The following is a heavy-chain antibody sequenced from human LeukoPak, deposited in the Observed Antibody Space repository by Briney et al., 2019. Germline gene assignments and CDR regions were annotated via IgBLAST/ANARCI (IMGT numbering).Heavy chain of an antibody. D-gene: IGHD3-3*01. CDR2: ISAYNGNT. CDR1: GYTFTSYG. J-gene: IGHJ6*03. V-gene: IGHV1-18*01. CDR3: ASTRPGNYDFWSGRNYYYYMDV. Sequence: ASVKVSCKASGYTFTSYGISWVRQAPGQGLEWMGWISAYNGNTNYAQKLQGRVTMTTDTSTSTAYMELRSLRSDDTAVYYCASTRPGNYDFWSGRNYYYYMDVWGKGTTVTVSS.